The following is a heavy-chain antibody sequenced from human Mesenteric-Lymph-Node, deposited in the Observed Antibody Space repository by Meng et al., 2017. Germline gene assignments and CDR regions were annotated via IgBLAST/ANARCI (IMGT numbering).Heavy chain of an antibody. CDR3: ARERRITDFWSDYLAAWFDP. J-gene: IGHJ5*02. V-gene: IGHV4-30-4*01. CDR2: IYHSGST. D-gene: IGHD3-3*01. Sequence: VQRRESGPGSVKPSPTLSLPCTVSGGSISSADYYWSWIRQSPGKGLEWIGYIYHSGSTYYNPSLESRVAISLDTSNNQFSLNLNSVTAADTAVYYCARERRITDFWSDYLAAWFDPWGQGTLVTVSS. CDR1: GGSISSADYY.